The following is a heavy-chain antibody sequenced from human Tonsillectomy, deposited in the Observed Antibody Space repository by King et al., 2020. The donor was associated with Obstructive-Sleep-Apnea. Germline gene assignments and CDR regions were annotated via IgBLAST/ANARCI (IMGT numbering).Heavy chain of an antibody. CDR3: ARDLEDSGGYEPNYYYGMDV. CDR2: ISGYNSQA. Sequence: QLVQSGAEVKKPGASVKVSCKASGYTFPNYGISWVRQAPGQGLEWMGWISGYNSQANYAQNLQGRVTMTTDTSTSTAYMELRSLRSDDTAVYYCARDLEDSGGYEPNYYYGMDVWGQGTTVTVSS. J-gene: IGHJ6*02. D-gene: IGHD5-12*01. V-gene: IGHV1-18*01. CDR1: GYTFPNYG.